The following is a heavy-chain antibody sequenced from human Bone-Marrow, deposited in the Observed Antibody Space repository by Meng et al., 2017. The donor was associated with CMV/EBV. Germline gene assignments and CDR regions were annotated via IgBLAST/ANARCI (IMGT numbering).Heavy chain of an antibody. CDR3: ARDYYDFWSGYSAYNY. CDR1: GGTFSSYT. CDR2: INPNSGGT. J-gene: IGHJ4*02. V-gene: IGHV1-2*02. D-gene: IGHD3-3*01. Sequence: ASVKVSCKASGGTFSSYTISWVRQAPGQGLEWMGWINPNSGGTNYAQKFQGRVTMTRDTSISTAYMELSRLRSDDTAVYYCARDYYDFWSGYSAYNYWGQGTLVTVSS.